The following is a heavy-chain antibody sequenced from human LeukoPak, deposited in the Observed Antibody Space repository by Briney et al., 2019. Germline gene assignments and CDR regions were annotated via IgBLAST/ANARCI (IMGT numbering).Heavy chain of an antibody. V-gene: IGHV3-23*01. CDR2: LDGSGASI. CDR3: AKDSPILTV. J-gene: IGHJ3*01. Sequence: GGSLRLSCAASGFTFSSYSMNWVRQAPGKGLEWVSALDGSGASIYYTDSVKGRFTISRDNSKNTLFLQMNSLRAEDTAVYYCAKDSPILTVWGQGTMVTVSS. D-gene: IGHD3-9*01. CDR1: GFTFSSYS.